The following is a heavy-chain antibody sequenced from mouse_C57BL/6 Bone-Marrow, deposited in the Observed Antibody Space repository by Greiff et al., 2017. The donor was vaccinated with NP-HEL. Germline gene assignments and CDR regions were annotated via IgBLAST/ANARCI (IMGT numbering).Heavy chain of an antibody. CDR2: IYPRDGST. Sequence: VQGVESGPELVKPGASVKLSCKASGYTFTSYDINWVKQRPGQGLEWIGWIYPRDGSTKYNEKFKGKATLTVDTSSSTAYMELHSLTSEDSAVYFCARKRDGYYFYWGQGTTLTVSS. CDR1: GYTFTSYD. D-gene: IGHD2-3*01. J-gene: IGHJ2*01. V-gene: IGHV1-85*01. CDR3: ARKRDGYYFY.